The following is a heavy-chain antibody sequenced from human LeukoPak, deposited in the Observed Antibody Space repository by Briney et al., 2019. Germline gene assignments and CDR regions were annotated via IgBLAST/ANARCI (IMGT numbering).Heavy chain of an antibody. CDR1: GFTFSSYA. Sequence: GGSLRLSCAASGFTFSSYAMSWVRQAPGKGLEWVSAISGSGGSTYYADSVKGRFTISRDNSKNTLYLQMNSLRAEDTAVYYCASRLLVGTAPNWFDPWGQGTLVTVSS. CDR3: ASRLLVGTAPNWFDP. D-gene: IGHD1-7*01. V-gene: IGHV3-23*01. J-gene: IGHJ5*02. CDR2: ISGSGGST.